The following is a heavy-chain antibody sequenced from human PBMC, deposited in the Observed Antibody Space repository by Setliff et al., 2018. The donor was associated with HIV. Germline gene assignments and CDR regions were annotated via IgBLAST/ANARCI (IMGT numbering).Heavy chain of an antibody. Sequence: GGSLRLSCAASGFTFSSYAMHWVRQAPGKGLEWVAVISYDGSNKYYADSVKGRFTISRDNSKNTLYLQMNSLRAEDTAVYYCARGGRCCGGPYYYYYMDVWGKGATVTVSS. CDR1: GFTFSSYA. V-gene: IGHV3-30*04. J-gene: IGHJ6*03. CDR2: ISYDGSNK. CDR3: ARGGRCCGGPYYYYYMDV.